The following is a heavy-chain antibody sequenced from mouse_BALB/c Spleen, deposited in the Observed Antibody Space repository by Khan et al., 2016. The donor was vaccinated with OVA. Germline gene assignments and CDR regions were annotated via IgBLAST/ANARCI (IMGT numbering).Heavy chain of an antibody. Sequence: QVQLKESGAELMKPGASVKISCKATGYTFSNYWIEWVKQRPGHGLEWIGEILPGSGNTNYNERFKGKATFTSDTSSNTAYMQLSSLTSEDSAVYFCASVNYGSREYFDYWGQGTILTVSS. D-gene: IGHD1-1*01. CDR3: ASVNYGSREYFDY. V-gene: IGHV1-9*01. CDR2: ILPGSGNT. J-gene: IGHJ2*01. CDR1: GYTFSNYW.